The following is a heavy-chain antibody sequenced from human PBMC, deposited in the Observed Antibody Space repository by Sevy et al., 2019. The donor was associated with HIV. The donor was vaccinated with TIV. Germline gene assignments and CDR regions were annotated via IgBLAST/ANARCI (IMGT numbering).Heavy chain of an antibody. J-gene: IGHJ4*02. Sequence: GGSLRLSCAASGFTFSHHNMNWVRQAPGKGLEWISYISKSGSTTYFADSVRCRFTISRDNAKNSLFLEMHSLTDEDTAVYYCAREENRELGTIPLDSWGRGIQVTVSS. D-gene: IGHD7-27*01. CDR2: ISKSGSTT. CDR1: GFTFSHHN. CDR3: AREENRELGTIPLDS. V-gene: IGHV3-48*02.